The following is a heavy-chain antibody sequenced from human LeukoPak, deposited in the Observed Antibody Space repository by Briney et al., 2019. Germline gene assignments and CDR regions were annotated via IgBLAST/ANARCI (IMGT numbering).Heavy chain of an antibody. D-gene: IGHD6-19*01. CDR1: GFTFGDYA. CDR2: IRSKAYGGTT. Sequence: GGSLRLSCTASGFTFGDYAMSWFRQAPGKGLEWVGFIRSKAYGGTTEYAASVKGRFTISRDDSKSIAYLQMNSLKTEDTAVYYCTRGASGWYANWFDPWGQGTLVTVSS. V-gene: IGHV3-49*03. J-gene: IGHJ5*02. CDR3: TRGASGWYANWFDP.